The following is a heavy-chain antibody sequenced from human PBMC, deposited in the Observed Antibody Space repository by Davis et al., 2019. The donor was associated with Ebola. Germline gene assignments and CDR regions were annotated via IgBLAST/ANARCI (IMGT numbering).Heavy chain of an antibody. CDR3: ARERGLGIAVAGHYYYYGMDV. V-gene: IGHV1-2*02. D-gene: IGHD6-19*01. Sequence: ASVKVSCKASGYTFTGYYMHWVRQAPGQGLEWMGWINPNSGGTNYAQKFQGRVTMTRDTSISTAYMELSRLRSDDTAVYYCARERGLGIAVAGHYYYYGMDVWGQGTTVTVSS. CDR2: INPNSGGT. CDR1: GYTFTGYY. J-gene: IGHJ6*02.